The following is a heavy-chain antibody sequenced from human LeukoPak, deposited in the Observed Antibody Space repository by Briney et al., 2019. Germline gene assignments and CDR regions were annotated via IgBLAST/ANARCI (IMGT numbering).Heavy chain of an antibody. CDR3: ARGLYSSSWYDYFDY. Sequence: GGSLRLSCAASGFTFDDYAMHWVRQAPGKGLEWVSGISWNSGSIGYADSVKGRFTISRDNAKNSLYLQMNSLRAEDTAVYYCARGLYSSSWYDYFDYWGQGTLVTVSS. V-gene: IGHV3-9*01. D-gene: IGHD6-13*01. J-gene: IGHJ4*02. CDR2: ISWNSGSI. CDR1: GFTFDDYA.